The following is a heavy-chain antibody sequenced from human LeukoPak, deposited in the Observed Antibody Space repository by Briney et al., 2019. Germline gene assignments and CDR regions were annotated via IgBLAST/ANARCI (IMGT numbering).Heavy chain of an antibody. Sequence: GGSLRLSCAASGFTFSSYSMNWVRQAPGKGLGWISSISSSSSYIYYADSVKGGFTISRDNAKNSLYLQMNSLRAEDTAVYYCARVSRIAAAGRSDYWGQGTLVTVSS. CDR2: ISSSSSYI. D-gene: IGHD6-13*01. CDR1: GFTFSSYS. J-gene: IGHJ4*02. V-gene: IGHV3-21*01. CDR3: ARVSRIAAAGRSDY.